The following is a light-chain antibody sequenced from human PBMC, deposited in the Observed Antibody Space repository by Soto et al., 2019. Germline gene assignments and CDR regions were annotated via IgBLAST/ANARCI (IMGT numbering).Light chain of an antibody. CDR2: AAS. V-gene: IGKV1-39*01. J-gene: IGKJ5*01. Sequence: DIQMTQSPSSLSASVGHRVTITCRASQSISSYLNWYQQKPGKAPKLLIYAASSLQSGIPSRFSGRGSGTDFPLTISSLQPEDFATYYCQQGYSTPLTFGQGTRLVIK. CDR3: QQGYSTPLT. CDR1: QSISSY.